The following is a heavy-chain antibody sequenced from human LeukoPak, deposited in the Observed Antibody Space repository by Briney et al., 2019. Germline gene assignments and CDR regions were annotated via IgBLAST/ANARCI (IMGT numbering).Heavy chain of an antibody. CDR1: GFTFSSYA. V-gene: IGHV3-23*01. CDR3: AKPGGTGTTSYLWDY. CDR2: ISGSGGST. J-gene: IGHJ4*02. Sequence: GGSLRLSCAASGFTFSSYAMSWVRQAPGKGLEWVSAISGSGGSTYYADSVKGRFTISRDSSKNTLYLQMNSLRAEDTAVYYCAKPGGTGTTSYLWDYWGQGTLVTVSS. D-gene: IGHD1-7*01.